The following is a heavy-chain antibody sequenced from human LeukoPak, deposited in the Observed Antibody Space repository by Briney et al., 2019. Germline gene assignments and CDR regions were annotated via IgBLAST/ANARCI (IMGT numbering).Heavy chain of an antibody. CDR1: GDSISSSSYF. D-gene: IGHD4-17*01. CDR3: ARPGYYGDYAFDY. Sequence: PAESLSLTCTASGDSISSSSYFWGCIRQPPGKGLVWIRSIAYSRNTYYNPSLKSRDTISVDTSKNQFSLNLNSVTAADTAVYYCARPGYYGDYAFDYWGQGTLVTVSS. V-gene: IGHV4-39*01. CDR2: IAYSRNT. J-gene: IGHJ4*02.